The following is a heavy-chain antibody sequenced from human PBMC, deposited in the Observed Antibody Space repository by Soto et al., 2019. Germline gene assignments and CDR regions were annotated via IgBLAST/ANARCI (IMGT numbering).Heavy chain of an antibody. CDR1: GDSISDVNYY. CDR2: IYDGGST. V-gene: IGHV4-61*01. Sequence: SETLSLTCTVSGDSISDVNYYWSWIRQSPDKGLEWIGHIYDGGSTYSNPSLKSRVTISVDTSKNQFSLKLSSVTAADTAVYYCARAEWLLYGTDYYYGMDVWGQGTTVTVSS. CDR3: ARAEWLLYGTDYYYGMDV. D-gene: IGHD3-3*01. J-gene: IGHJ6*02.